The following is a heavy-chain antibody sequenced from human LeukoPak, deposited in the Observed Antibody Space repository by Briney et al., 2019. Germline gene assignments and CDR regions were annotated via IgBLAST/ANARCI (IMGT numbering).Heavy chain of an antibody. CDR3: ARGIYDYGTNDAFDI. V-gene: IGHV3-21*01. J-gene: IGHJ3*02. Sequence: GGSLRLSCAASGFTFSSYSMNWVRQAPGEGLEWVSSISSSSSYIYYADSVKGRFTISRDNAKNSLYLQMNSLRAEDTAVYYCARGIYDYGTNDAFDIWGQGTMVTVSS. D-gene: IGHD3-16*01. CDR2: ISSSSSYI. CDR1: GFTFSSYS.